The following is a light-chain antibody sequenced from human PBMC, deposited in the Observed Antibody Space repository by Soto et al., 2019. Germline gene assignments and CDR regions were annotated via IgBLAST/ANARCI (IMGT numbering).Light chain of an antibody. CDR2: GAS. CDR1: QSVSSSY. V-gene: IGKV3-20*01. J-gene: IGKJ2*01. Sequence: EIVLTQSPGTLSLSPGARATLSGRASQSVSSSYLAWYQQKPGQAPRLLIYGASSRPTGIPDRFSGSGSGTGFTLTISRLEPEDFAVYYCQQYGSSPPYTFGQGTKPEI. CDR3: QQYGSSPPYT.